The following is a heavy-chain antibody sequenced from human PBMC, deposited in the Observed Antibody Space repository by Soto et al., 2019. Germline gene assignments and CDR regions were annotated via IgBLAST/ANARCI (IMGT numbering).Heavy chain of an antibody. CDR3: AKDFRITGTTGPDGMDV. V-gene: IGHV3-30*18. CDR1: GFTFSSYG. Sequence: PGGSLRLSCAASGFTFSSYGMHWVRQAPGKGLEWVAVISYDGSNKYYADSVKGRFTISRDNSKNTLYLQMNSLRAEDTAVYYCAKDFRITGTTGPDGMDVWGQGTTVTVSS. J-gene: IGHJ6*02. D-gene: IGHD1-7*01. CDR2: ISYDGSNK.